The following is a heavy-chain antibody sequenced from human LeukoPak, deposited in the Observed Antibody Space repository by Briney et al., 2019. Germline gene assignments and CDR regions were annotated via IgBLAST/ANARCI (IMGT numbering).Heavy chain of an antibody. V-gene: IGHV5-10-1*01. Sequence: GESLQISCKGSGYNFTSYRISWVRQMPGKGLEWMGRVDPSNSYTNYSPSFQGHVTISADKSIGTAYLQWSSLKASDTAMYYCVIDAFDIWGQGTMVTVSS. CDR2: VDPSNSYT. CDR3: VIDAFDI. CDR1: GYNFTSYR. D-gene: IGHD3-10*01. J-gene: IGHJ3*02.